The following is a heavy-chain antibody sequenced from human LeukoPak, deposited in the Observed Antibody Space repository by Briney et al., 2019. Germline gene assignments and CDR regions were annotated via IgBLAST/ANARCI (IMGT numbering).Heavy chain of an antibody. CDR1: GFTLRSYG. J-gene: IGHJ3*02. Sequence: GGSLRLSCAVSGFTLRSYGMSWVRQAPGKGLEWVSTIRGSGGSTYYADSVKGRFTISRDKSKNTLYLQMNSLRAEDTAVYYCAKSPPSTAMVYDAFDIWGQGTMVTVSS. CDR3: AKSPPSTAMVYDAFDI. D-gene: IGHD5-18*01. CDR2: IRGSGGST. V-gene: IGHV3-23*01.